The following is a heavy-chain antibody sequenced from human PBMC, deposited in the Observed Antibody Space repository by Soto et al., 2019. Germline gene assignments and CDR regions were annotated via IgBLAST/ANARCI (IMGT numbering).Heavy chain of an antibody. D-gene: IGHD2-2*02. Sequence: GGSLRLSCAASGFTFSSYAMDWVRQAPGKGLEWVSDIGTNGDTYYADAVKGRFTISRDNLKTTLYLQMNSLRAEDTALYYCAKKYPGTRPFDYWGQGTLVTVA. CDR2: IGTNGDT. CDR1: GFTFSSYA. J-gene: IGHJ4*02. V-gene: IGHV3-23*01. CDR3: AKKYPGTRPFDY.